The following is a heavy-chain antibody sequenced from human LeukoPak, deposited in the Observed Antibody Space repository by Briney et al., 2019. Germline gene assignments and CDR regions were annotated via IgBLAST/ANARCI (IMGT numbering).Heavy chain of an antibody. J-gene: IGHJ4*02. CDR1: GYTFTGYY. V-gene: IGHV1-2*02. Sequence: ASVKVSCKASGYTFTGYYMHWVRQAPGQGLEWMGWINPNSGGTNYAQKFQGRVTMTRDTSISTAHMELSRLRSDDTAVYYCARGRGRIAVAGKKEVTLAYWGQGTLVTVSS. D-gene: IGHD6-19*01. CDR3: ARGRGRIAVAGKKEVTLAY. CDR2: INPNSGGT.